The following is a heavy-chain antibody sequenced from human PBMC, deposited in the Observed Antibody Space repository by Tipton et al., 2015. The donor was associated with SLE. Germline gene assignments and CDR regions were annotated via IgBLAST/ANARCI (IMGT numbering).Heavy chain of an antibody. Sequence: QLVQSGAEVRKPGASVKVSCKTSGYTFTGHYLHWVRQVPGQGLQWMGWMNPHSGVTLNAQTFEGRVTMTRDTSITTAYLEMTGLRFDDTAVYFRARETTGQRLVGGFDYWGQGTAVTVSS. D-gene: IGHD3-9*01. CDR1: GYTFTGHY. CDR2: MNPHSGVT. J-gene: IGHJ4*02. V-gene: IGHV1-2*02. CDR3: ARETTGQRLVGGFDY.